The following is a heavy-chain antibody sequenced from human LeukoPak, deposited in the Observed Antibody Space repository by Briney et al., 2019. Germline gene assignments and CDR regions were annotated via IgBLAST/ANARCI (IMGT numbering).Heavy chain of an antibody. CDR2: INSRGTTI. CDR1: GFTFSSYE. J-gene: IGHJ4*02. V-gene: IGHV3-48*03. CDR3: ARDDPRIAVEVGDY. D-gene: IGHD6-19*01. Sequence: GGSLRLSCAASGFTFSSYEMNWVRQSPGKGLEWVAYINSRGTTIYYADSVKGRFTISRDNAKNSLYLQMNSLRADDSAVYYCARDDPRIAVEVGDYWGQGTLVTVPS.